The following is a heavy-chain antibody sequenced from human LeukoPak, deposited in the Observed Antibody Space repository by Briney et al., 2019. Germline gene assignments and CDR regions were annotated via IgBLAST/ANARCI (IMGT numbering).Heavy chain of an antibody. D-gene: IGHD3-10*01. V-gene: IGHV4-34*01. J-gene: IGHJ4*02. CDR1: GGSFSGYY. CDR3: ARGLRRYYGSGSYYNPSPFDY. CDR2: INHSGST. Sequence: SETLSLTCAVYGGSFSGYYWSWIRQPPGKGLEWIGEINHSGSTNYNPSLKSRVTISVDTSKNKFSLKLTSVTAADTAVYYCARGLRRYYGSGSYYNPSPFDYWGQGTLVTVSS.